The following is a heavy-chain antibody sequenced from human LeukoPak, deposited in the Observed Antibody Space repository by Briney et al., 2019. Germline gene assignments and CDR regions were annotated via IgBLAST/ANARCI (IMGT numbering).Heavy chain of an antibody. D-gene: IGHD6-13*01. CDR2: MKYEGSEK. CDR3: ARDIEAAGLFLDY. V-gene: IGHV3-7*01. CDR1: GFTFSSYW. J-gene: IGHJ4*02. Sequence: GGSLRLSCAAAGFTFSSYWMSWVRQAPGKGREWVANMKYEGSEKYYVDSVKGRFTISRDNAKNSLYLQMNSLRAEDTAVYYCARDIEAAGLFLDYWGQGTLVTVSS.